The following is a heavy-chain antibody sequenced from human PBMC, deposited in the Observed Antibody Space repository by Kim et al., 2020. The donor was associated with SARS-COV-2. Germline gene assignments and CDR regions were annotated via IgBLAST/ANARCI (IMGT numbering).Heavy chain of an antibody. J-gene: IGHJ4*02. CDR2: ISASGGET. Sequence: GGSLRLSCATSGFTFGDFGMSWVRQAPGKAPEWVSVISASGGETYTADSMKGRFSISRDTSKNTLYLQMKSLRAEDTAVYFCAKGRSSRSYSIIDSCGQG. V-gene: IGHV3-23*01. CDR3: AKGRSSRSYSIIDS. D-gene: IGHD5-12*01. CDR1: GFTFGDFG.